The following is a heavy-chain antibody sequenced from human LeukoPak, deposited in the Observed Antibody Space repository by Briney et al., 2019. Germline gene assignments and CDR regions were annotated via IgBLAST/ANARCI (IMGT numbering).Heavy chain of an antibody. V-gene: IGHV4-39*01. D-gene: IGHD1-14*01. CDR2: IYYNGST. Sequence: SETLSLTCTVSGGSISSSSYSWGWIRQPPGKGLEWIGSIYYNGSTYYNPSLKSRVTISVDTSKNQSSLKLSSVPAADTAVYYCARLSEGAFDYWGQGTLVTVSS. J-gene: IGHJ4*02. CDR3: ARLSEGAFDY. CDR1: GGSISSSSYS.